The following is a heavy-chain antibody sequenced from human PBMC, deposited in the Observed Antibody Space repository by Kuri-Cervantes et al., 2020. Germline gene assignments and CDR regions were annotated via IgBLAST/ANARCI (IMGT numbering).Heavy chain of an antibody. CDR2: ISTSGGGT. V-gene: IGHV3-23*01. J-gene: IGHJ6*03. CDR1: GFTFSSYA. CDR3: ARDFGYSGYDFPSYYMDV. Sequence: GESLKISCAASGFTFSSYAMSWVRQAPGEGLEWVSAISTSGGGTYCADSVKGRFTISRDNSKNTLYLQMNSLRAEDTAVYYCARDFGYSGYDFPSYYMDVWGKGTTVTVSS. D-gene: IGHD5-12*01.